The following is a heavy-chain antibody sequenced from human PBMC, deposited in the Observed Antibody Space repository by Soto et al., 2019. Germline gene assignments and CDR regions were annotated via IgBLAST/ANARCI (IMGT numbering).Heavy chain of an antibody. D-gene: IGHD4-17*01. CDR2: INPSGGST. V-gene: IGHV1-46*01. CDR3: AREGTDYGDYDY. CDR1: AYPFTSFY. Sequence: QVQLVQSXAXVXXPXASVKISXKASAYPFTSFYIHWVRQAPGQGLEWMGMINPSGGSTTYAQKFQGSVTLTRDTSTNTVYMELTGLKYDDTAMYFCAREGTDYGDYDYWGQGTLVTVSS. J-gene: IGHJ4*02.